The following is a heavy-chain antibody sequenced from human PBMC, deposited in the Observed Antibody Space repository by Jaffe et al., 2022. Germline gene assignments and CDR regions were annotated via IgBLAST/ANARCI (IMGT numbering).Heavy chain of an antibody. CDR2: IYYSGST. J-gene: IGHJ4*02. Sequence: QVQLQESGPGLVKPSETLSLTCTVSGGSISSYYWSWIRQPPGKGLEWIGYIYYSGSTNYNPSLKSRVTISVDTSKNQFSLKLSSVTAADTAVYYCAVGVEMATIGTSGGPFSFGYWGQGTLVTVSS. D-gene: IGHD5-12*01. V-gene: IGHV4-59*01. CDR1: GGSISSYY. CDR3: AVGVEMATIGTSGGPFSFGY.